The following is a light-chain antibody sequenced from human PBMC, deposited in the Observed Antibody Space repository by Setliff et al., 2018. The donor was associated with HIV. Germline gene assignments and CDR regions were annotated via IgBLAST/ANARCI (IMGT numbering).Light chain of an antibody. CDR3: TSYAGSNNFVV. Sequence: QSVLAQPPPASGSPGQSVTISCTGTSSDVGAYNYVSWYQQHPGKAPKRMIYEVNKRPSGVPDRFSGSKSGNTASLTVSGLQAEDEADYYCTSYAGSNNFVVFGGGTKVTV. CDR2: EVN. V-gene: IGLV2-8*01. J-gene: IGLJ2*01. CDR1: SSDVGAYNY.